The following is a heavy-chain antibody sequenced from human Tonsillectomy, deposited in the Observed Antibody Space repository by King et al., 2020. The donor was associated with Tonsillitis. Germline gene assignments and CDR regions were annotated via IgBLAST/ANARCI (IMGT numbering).Heavy chain of an antibody. V-gene: IGHV3-49*04. D-gene: IGHD3-10*01. CDR3: TRRWGLWFGELPYFDY. Sequence: QLVQSGGGLVQPGRFLRLSCTASGFTFCDYAMSWVRQAPGRGLEWVGFVGRKAYAGTTKYAPSVKGRFTISRDDFKSIAYLQMNSLKTEDTAVYYLTRRWGLWFGELPYFDYWGQGSLVTVSS. CDR1: GFTFCDYA. J-gene: IGHJ4*02. CDR2: VGRKAYAGTT.